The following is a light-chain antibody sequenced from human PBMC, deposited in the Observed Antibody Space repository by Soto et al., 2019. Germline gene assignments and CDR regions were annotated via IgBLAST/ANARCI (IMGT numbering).Light chain of an antibody. V-gene: IGKV1-5*03. CDR1: QTISSW. CDR3: QHYNSYSEA. J-gene: IGKJ1*01. CDR2: KAS. Sequence: MTQSPVTLSVSPGERATITCRASQTISSWLAWYQQKPGKAPNLLIYKASTLKSGVPSRFSGSGSGTELTITISSLQPDDFETYYCQHYNSYSEAFGQGTKVDIK.